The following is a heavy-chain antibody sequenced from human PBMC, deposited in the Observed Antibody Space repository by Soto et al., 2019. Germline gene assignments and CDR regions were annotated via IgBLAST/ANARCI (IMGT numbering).Heavy chain of an antibody. J-gene: IGHJ5*02. CDR2: ISYDGSNK. CDR1: GFTFSSYA. Sequence: QVQLVESGGGVVQPGRSLRLSCAASGFTFSSYAMHWVRQAPGKGLEWVAVISYDGSNKYYADSVKGRFTISRDNSKNTVYLQMNSMRAEDTAVYYCARDAVVPAANGWFDPWGQGTLVTVSS. V-gene: IGHV3-30-3*01. D-gene: IGHD2-2*01. CDR3: ARDAVVPAANGWFDP.